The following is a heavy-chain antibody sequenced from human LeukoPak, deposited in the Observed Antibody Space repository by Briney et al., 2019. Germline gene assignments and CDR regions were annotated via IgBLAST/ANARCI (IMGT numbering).Heavy chain of an antibody. D-gene: IGHD3-10*01. Sequence: SETPSLTCTVSGGSISSGDYYWSWIRQPPGKGLEWIGYIYYSGSTYYNPSLKSRVTISVDTSKNQFSLKLSSVTAADTAVYCCARGVVLLWFGELGGSGYWFDPWGQGTLVTVSS. CDR3: ARGVVLLWFGELGGSGYWFDP. V-gene: IGHV4-30-4*01. J-gene: IGHJ5*02. CDR1: GGSISSGDYY. CDR2: IYYSGST.